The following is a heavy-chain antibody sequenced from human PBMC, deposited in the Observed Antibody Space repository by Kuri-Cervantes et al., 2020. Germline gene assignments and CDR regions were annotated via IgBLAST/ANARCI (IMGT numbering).Heavy chain of an antibody. Sequence: GGSLRLSCAASGFTFDDYAMHWVRQAPGKGLEWVSGISWNSGSIGYADSVKGRFTISRDNAKNSLYLQMNSLRAEDTAVYYCARVGGYYDILTGYYWDYYYMDVWGKGTTVTVSS. CDR2: ISWNSGSI. CDR3: ARVGGYYDILTGYYWDYYYMDV. CDR1: GFTFDDYA. V-gene: IGHV3-9*01. J-gene: IGHJ6*03. D-gene: IGHD3-9*01.